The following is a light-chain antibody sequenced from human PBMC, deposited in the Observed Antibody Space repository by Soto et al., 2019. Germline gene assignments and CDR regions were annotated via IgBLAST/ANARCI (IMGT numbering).Light chain of an antibody. CDR1: QSISSN. Sequence: DIQMTQSPSSLSASVGDRVTITCRASQSISSNLNWYQQKPGKAPKLLIYAASNLQSGVPSTFSGSGSGTDFILTISSLQPEDFATYYCQQSHSIPWTFGQGTKVEIK. V-gene: IGKV1-39*01. CDR3: QQSHSIPWT. CDR2: AAS. J-gene: IGKJ1*01.